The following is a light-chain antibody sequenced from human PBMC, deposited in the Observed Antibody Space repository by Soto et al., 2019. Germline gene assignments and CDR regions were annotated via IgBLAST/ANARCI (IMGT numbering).Light chain of an antibody. CDR2: RNN. J-gene: IGLJ2*01. CDR1: LSNIGSNF. Sequence: QSVLTQPPSASGTPGQRVTISCSGSLSNIGSNFIYWYQQLPGSAPKLLINRNNERPSGVPDRFSGSKSGTSASLAISGLRSEEEADYHCAAWDDSLGGVVFGGGTKLTVL. V-gene: IGLV1-47*01. CDR3: AAWDDSLGGVV.